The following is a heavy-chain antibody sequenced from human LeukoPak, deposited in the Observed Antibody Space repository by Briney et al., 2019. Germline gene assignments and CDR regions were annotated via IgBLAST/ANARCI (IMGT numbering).Heavy chain of an antibody. CDR1: GGSISSYY. CDR2: IYTSGST. D-gene: IGHD3-9*01. Sequence: SETLSLTCTVSGGSISSYYWSWIRQPAGKGLEWIGRIYTSGSTNYNPSLKSRVTMSVDTSKNQFSLKLSSVTAADTAVYYCASPDILTGSDAFDIWGQGTMVTVSS. CDR3: ASPDILTGSDAFDI. J-gene: IGHJ3*02. V-gene: IGHV4-4*07.